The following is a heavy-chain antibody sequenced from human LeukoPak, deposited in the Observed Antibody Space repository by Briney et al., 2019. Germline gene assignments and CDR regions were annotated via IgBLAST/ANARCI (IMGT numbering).Heavy chain of an antibody. D-gene: IGHD2-15*01. J-gene: IGHJ4*02. CDR1: GFTFSSYG. Sequence: GGSLRLSCAASGFTFSSYGMSWVRQAPGKGLEWVSAISGSGGSTYYADSVKGRFTISRDNSKNTLYLQMNSLRVEDTAVYYCAKDRAVVVVAATPLDYWGQGTLVTVSS. V-gene: IGHV3-23*01. CDR3: AKDRAVVVVAATPLDY. CDR2: ISGSGGST.